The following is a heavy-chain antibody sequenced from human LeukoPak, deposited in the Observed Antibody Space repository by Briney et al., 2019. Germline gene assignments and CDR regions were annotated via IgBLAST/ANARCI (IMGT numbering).Heavy chain of an antibody. J-gene: IGHJ4*02. Sequence: ASVKVSCKASGYTFTSYAMHWVRQAPGQRLEWMGWINAGNGNTKYSQKFQGRVTITRDTSASTAYMELSSLRSEDTAVYYCARAAIRYSSSVHGYYFDYWGQGTLVTVSS. CDR1: GYTFTSYA. CDR3: ARAAIRYSSSVHGYYFDY. CDR2: INAGNGNT. D-gene: IGHD6-6*01. V-gene: IGHV1-3*01.